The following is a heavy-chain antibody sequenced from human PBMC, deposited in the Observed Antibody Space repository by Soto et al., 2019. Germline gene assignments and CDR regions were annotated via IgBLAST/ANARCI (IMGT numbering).Heavy chain of an antibody. CDR2: ISGGGSSA. J-gene: IGHJ6*02. Sequence: GGSLRLSCEASGFMFNTFAMNWVRQAPGKGLEWVAGISGGGSSATYADSVKGRFTVSRDNGKKTLYLEMNGLRAEDTAVYFCAKDRRTALVSTGYGMDVWGPGTTLTVYS. CDR1: GFMFNTFA. V-gene: IGHV3-23*01. D-gene: IGHD3-9*01. CDR3: AKDRRTALVSTGYGMDV.